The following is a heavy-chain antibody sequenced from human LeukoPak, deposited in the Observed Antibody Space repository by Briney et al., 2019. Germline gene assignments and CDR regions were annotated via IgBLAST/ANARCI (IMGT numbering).Heavy chain of an antibody. D-gene: IGHD1-7*01. Sequence: GGSLRLSCAASGFTFSSYWMTWVRQAPGKGLEWVANIKQDGSEEYYVDSVKGRFTISRDDAKNSLYLQMNSLRAEDTALYYCARHSNWNYADWGQGTLVTVSS. V-gene: IGHV3-7*01. CDR1: GFTFSSYW. CDR3: ARHSNWNYAD. J-gene: IGHJ4*02. CDR2: IKQDGSEE.